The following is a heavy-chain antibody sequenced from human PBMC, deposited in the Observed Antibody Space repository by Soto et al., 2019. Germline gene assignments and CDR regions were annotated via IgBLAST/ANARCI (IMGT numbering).Heavy chain of an antibody. CDR1: GFTFSGYG. Sequence: PGASLRLSCEASGFTFSGYGMHWDRQATGKGLEWVAVSSYSATNEYYEASVKGRFTISRDDSKNTLYMQMNSLRAEGTAVYYCAKENYIAVAHNFDYWGQGTMVNVSS. V-gene: IGHV3-30*18. CDR2: SSYSATNE. D-gene: IGHD6-19*01. CDR3: AKENYIAVAHNFDY. J-gene: IGHJ4*02.